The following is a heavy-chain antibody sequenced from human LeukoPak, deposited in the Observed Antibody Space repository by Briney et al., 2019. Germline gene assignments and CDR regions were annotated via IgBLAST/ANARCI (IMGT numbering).Heavy chain of an antibody. CDR2: ISGSGGIT. CDR1: GFTFSSYA. D-gene: IGHD2-2*01. CDR3: AKELIVVVPAATENWFDP. Sequence: PGVSLRLSCAASGFTFSSYAMSWVRQARGRGLEWVSAISGSGGITYYADSVKGRFTISRDNSKNTLYLQMNSLRAEDTAVYYCAKELIVVVPAATENWFDPWGQGTLVTVSS. J-gene: IGHJ5*02. V-gene: IGHV3-23*01.